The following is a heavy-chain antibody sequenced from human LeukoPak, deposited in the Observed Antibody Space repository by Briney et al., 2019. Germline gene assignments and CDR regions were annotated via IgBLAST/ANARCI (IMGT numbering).Heavy chain of an antibody. V-gene: IGHV1-2*02. Sequence: ASVKVSCKASGYIFTGYYMHWVRQAPGQGLEWMGWINPNSGGTNCAQKFQGRVTMTRDTSINTAYMELSSLRFDDTAVYYCARGATAGRFSLRPTGAYYMDVWGKGTTVTVSS. CDR2: INPNSGGT. D-gene: IGHD6-13*01. CDR3: ARGATAGRFSLRPTGAYYMDV. J-gene: IGHJ6*03. CDR1: GYIFTGYY.